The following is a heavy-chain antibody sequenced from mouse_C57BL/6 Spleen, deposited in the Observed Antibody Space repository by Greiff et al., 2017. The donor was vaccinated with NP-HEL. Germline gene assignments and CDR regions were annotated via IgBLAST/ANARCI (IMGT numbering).Heavy chain of an antibody. D-gene: IGHD1-1*01. CDR2: IDPEDGDT. CDR3: TTFYYYGSSYDYFDY. V-gene: IGHV14-1*01. CDR1: GFNIKDYY. J-gene: IGHJ2*01. Sequence: VQLQQSGAELVRPGASVKLSCTASGFNIKDYYMHWVKQRPEQGLEWIGRIDPEDGDTEYAPKFQGKATMTADTSSNTAYLQLSSLTSEDTAVYYCTTFYYYGSSYDYFDYWGQGTTLTVSS.